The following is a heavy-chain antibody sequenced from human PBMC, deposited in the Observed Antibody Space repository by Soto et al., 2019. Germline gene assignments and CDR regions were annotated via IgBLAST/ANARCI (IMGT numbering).Heavy chain of an antibody. Sequence: ASVKVSCKASGYTFTSYGISWVRQAPGQGLEWMGWISAYNGNTNYAQKLQGRVTMTTDTSTSTAYMELRSLRSDDTAVYYCARDRNDFWSGYYCFGYWGQGTLVTVSS. CDR3: ARDRNDFWSGYYCFGY. V-gene: IGHV1-18*01. J-gene: IGHJ4*02. CDR1: GYTFTSYG. D-gene: IGHD3-3*01. CDR2: ISAYNGNT.